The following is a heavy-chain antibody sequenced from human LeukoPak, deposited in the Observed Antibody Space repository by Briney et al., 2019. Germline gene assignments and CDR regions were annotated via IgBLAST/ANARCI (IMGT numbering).Heavy chain of an antibody. CDR3: ARDTNQLLSY. CDR2: ISSSSSTI. J-gene: IGHJ4*02. CDR1: GFSFSSYS. Sequence: GGSLRLSCAGSGFSFSSYSMNWVRQAPGKGLEWVSYISSSSSTIYYADSVKGRFTISRDNAKNSLYLQMNSLRAEDTAVYYCARDTNQLLSYWGQGTLVTVSS. D-gene: IGHD2-2*01. V-gene: IGHV3-48*01.